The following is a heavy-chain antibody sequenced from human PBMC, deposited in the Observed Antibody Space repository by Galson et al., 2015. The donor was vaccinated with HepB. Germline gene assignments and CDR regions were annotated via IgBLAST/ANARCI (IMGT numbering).Heavy chain of an antibody. CDR1: GFSFSNYG. D-gene: IGHD3-10*01. V-gene: IGHV3-30*18. CDR2: ISHDGSKN. Sequence: SLRLSCAASGFSFSNYGMHWVRQAPGKGLEWVAVISHDGSKNYYADSVKGRFTISRDNSKNTLYLQMYGLRAEDTAVYYCAKDLGYRYASGSSYFDYWGQGTLVIVSS. CDR3: AKDLGYRYASGSSYFDY. J-gene: IGHJ4*02.